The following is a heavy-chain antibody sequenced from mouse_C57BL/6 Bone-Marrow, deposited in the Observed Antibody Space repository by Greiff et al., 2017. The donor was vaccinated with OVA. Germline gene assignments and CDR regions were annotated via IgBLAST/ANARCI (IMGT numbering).Heavy chain of an antibody. CDR3: ARSLNWDVGYFDY. D-gene: IGHD4-1*02. CDR1: GYAFSSSW. Sequence: LEESGPELVKPGASVKISCKASGYAFSSSWMNWVKQRPGKGLEWIGRIYPGDGDTNYNGKFKGKATLTADKSSSTAYMQLSSLTSEDSAVYFCARSLNWDVGYFDYWGQGTTLTVSS. CDR2: IYPGDGDT. V-gene: IGHV1-82*01. J-gene: IGHJ2*01.